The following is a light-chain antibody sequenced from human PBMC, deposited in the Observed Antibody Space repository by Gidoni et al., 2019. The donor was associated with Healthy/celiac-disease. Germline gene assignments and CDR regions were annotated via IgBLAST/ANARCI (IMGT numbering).Light chain of an antibody. CDR1: QGVSSY. V-gene: IGKV3D-11*01. CDR3: QQRSNWLT. J-gene: IGKJ4*01. Sequence: EMVLTQSPATLSLSPGERATLSCRASQGVSSYLAWYQQKPGQAPRLLIYDASHRATGIPARFSGSGPGTDFTLTISSLEPEDFAVYYCQQRSNWLTFGGGTKVEIK. CDR2: DAS.